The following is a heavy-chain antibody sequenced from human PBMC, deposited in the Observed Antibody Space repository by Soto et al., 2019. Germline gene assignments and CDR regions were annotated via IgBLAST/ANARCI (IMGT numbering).Heavy chain of an antibody. CDR1: GGSVSSGSYY. J-gene: IGHJ3*02. Sequence: SETLSLTCTVSGGSVSSGSYYWSWIRQPPGKGLEWIGYIYYSGSTNYNPSLKSRVTISVDTSKNQFSLKLSSVTAADTAVYYCARQITMVRGVIMGAFDIWGQGTMVTVSS. V-gene: IGHV4-61*01. CDR2: IYYSGST. CDR3: ARQITMVRGVIMGAFDI. D-gene: IGHD3-10*01.